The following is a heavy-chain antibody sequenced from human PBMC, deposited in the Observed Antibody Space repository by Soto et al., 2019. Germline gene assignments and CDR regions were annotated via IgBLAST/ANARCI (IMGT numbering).Heavy chain of an antibody. CDR1: GGSLNTYC. J-gene: IGHJ6*02. Sequence: PSETLSLTCTVSGGSLNTYCWSWVRQPPGKGLEWIGYISYSGSTSYNPSLKNRLTISLHASRNQFSLNLRSVTAADTAIYYCARGTRATQYYYYFYGMDIWGQGTTVTVSS. CDR2: ISYSGST. D-gene: IGHD2-2*01. CDR3: ARGTRATQYYYYFYGMDI. V-gene: IGHV4-59*01.